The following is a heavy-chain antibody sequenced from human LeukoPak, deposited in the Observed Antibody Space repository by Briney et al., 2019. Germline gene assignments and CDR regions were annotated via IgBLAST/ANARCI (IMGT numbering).Heavy chain of an antibody. Sequence: LETLSLTCAVYGGSFSGYYWSWIRQPPGKGLEWIGEINHSGSTNYNPSLKSRVTISVDTSKNQFSLKLSSVTAADTAVYYCATLFYYYGSGSDYWGQGTLVTVSS. CDR1: GGSFSGYY. D-gene: IGHD3-10*01. J-gene: IGHJ4*02. V-gene: IGHV4-34*01. CDR2: INHSGST. CDR3: ATLFYYYGSGSDY.